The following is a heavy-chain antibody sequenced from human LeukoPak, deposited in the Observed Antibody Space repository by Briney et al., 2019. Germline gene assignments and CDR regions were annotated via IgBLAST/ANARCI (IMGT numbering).Heavy chain of an antibody. Sequence: SETLSLTCTVSGGSLSSYYWSWIRQPTGKGLEWIGHIYYSGSTNYNPSLKSRVTISVDTSKNQFSLKLSSVTAADTALYYCAYSGSYGHLGYWGQGIPVTVSS. D-gene: IGHD1-26*01. CDR2: IYYSGST. V-gene: IGHV4-59*01. CDR1: GGSLSSYY. CDR3: AYSGSYGHLGY. J-gene: IGHJ4*02.